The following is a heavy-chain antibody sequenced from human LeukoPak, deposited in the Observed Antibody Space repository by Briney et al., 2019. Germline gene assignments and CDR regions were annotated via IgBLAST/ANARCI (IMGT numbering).Heavy chain of an antibody. V-gene: IGHV6-1*01. CDR1: GDGVSSNSAT. J-gene: IGHJ6*02. CDR3: ARGSGYCSSTSCTWYYYYGMDV. D-gene: IGHD2-2*03. Sequence: SQTLSLTCALSGDGVSSNSATWNWIRQSPSRGLEWLGRTYYRSKWYKYYAVSVKSRITINPDTSKNQFSLQLNSVTPEDTAVYYCARGSGYCSSTSCTWYYYYGMDVWGQGTTVTVSS. CDR2: TYYRSKWYK.